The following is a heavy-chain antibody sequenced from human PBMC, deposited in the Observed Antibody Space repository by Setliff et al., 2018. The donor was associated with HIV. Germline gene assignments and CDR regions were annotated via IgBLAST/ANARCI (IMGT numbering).Heavy chain of an antibody. CDR2: FRPTGNAYYANP. CDR3: ARRSIVGSTRGYYYYALDV. D-gene: IGHD1-26*01. CDR1: GGSISSHF. Sequence: SETLSLTCTVSGGSISSHFWNWIRQPAGKGLEWIGRFRPTGNAYYANPYYNPSLKSRVTMSVDTSKSQFSLKLTSVTAADTAVYYCARRSIVGSTRGYYYYALDVWGQGTTVTVSS. J-gene: IGHJ6*02. V-gene: IGHV4-4*07.